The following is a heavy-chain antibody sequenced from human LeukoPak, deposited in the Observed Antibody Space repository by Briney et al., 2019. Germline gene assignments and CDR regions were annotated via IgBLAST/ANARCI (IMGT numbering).Heavy chain of an antibody. CDR1: GFTFSSYW. J-gene: IGHJ6*02. D-gene: IGHD3-9*01. CDR3: ARDSFDPLDGYYYYGMDV. V-gene: IGHV3-7*01. CDR2: IKQDGSEK. Sequence: PGGSLRLSCAASGFTFSSYWMSWVRQAPGKGLEWVANIKQDGSEKYYVDSVKGRFTISRDNAKNSLYLQMNSLRAEDTAVYYCARDSFDPLDGYYYYGMDVWGQGTTVTVSS.